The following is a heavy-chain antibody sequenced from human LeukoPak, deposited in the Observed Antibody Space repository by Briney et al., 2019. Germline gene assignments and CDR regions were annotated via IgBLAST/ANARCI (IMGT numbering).Heavy chain of an antibody. D-gene: IGHD5-24*01. CDR1: GYTFTSYG. J-gene: IGHJ4*02. CDR2: ISAYNGNT. Sequence: ASVKVSCKASGYTFTSYGISWVRQAPGQGLEWMGWISAYNGNTNYAQKLQGRVTMTRDTSTSTVYMELSSLRSEDTAVYYCARDKGRWLQGGCAYWGQGTLVTVSS. CDR3: ARDKGRWLQGGCAY. V-gene: IGHV1-18*01.